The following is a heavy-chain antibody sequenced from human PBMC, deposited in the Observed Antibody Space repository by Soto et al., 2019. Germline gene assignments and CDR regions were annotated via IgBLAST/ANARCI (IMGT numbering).Heavy chain of an antibody. CDR2: ISGYDATT. J-gene: IGHJ3*02. V-gene: IGHV1-18*01. CDR3: ARGPTRDAFDI. CDR1: GYTFTSYG. Sequence: QVQLVQSGTEVKKPGASVKVSCKASGYTFTSYGISWVRQAPGQGLEWMGWISGYDATTRHAQKLQGRVTMTADTATSTAYMELRSLRSDDTAVYYSARGPTRDAFDIWGQGTVVTVSS.